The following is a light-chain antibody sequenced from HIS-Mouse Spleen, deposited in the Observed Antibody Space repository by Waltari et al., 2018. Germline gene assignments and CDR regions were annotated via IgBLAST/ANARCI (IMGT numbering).Light chain of an antibody. CDR2: EGS. CDR3: CSYAGSSTLV. J-gene: IGLJ2*01. V-gene: IGLV2-23*01. Sequence: QSALTQPASVSGSPGQSLTISCTGTRSDVGSYNLVSWYQPHPGKAPKLMIYEGSKRPSGVSNRFSGSKSGNTASLTISGLQAEDEADYYCCSYAGSSTLVFGGGTKLTVL. CDR1: RSDVGSYNL.